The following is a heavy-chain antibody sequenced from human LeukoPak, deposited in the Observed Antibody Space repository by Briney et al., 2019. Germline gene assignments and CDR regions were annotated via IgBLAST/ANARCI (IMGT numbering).Heavy chain of an antibody. D-gene: IGHD3-22*01. Sequence: SQTLSLTCNVSGGSISSGSYYWSWTRQPAGKGLEWIGRIYTSGSTNYNPSLKSRVTISVDPSKNQFSLKLSSVTAADTAVYYCASIPLYYDSQRGDYWGQGTLVTVSS. J-gene: IGHJ4*02. CDR3: ASIPLYYDSQRGDY. CDR2: IYTSGST. CDR1: GGSISSGSYY. V-gene: IGHV4-61*02.